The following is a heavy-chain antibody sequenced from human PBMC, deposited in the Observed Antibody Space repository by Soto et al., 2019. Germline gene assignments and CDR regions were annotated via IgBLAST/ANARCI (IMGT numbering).Heavy chain of an antibody. CDR1: GFSVSDYS. J-gene: IGHJ2*01. Sequence: WGSLRLSCAASGFSVSDYSINWVRQSPFKWLEWVSYISGSGSTTYYADSVKGRFTISRDSAKNSLYLQMNGLTDEDTAVYYCAKMGGLLGATYDWYFDLWGRGTLVTVSS. V-gene: IGHV3-48*02. CDR2: ISGSGSTT. CDR3: AKMGGLLGATYDWYFDL. D-gene: IGHD1-26*01.